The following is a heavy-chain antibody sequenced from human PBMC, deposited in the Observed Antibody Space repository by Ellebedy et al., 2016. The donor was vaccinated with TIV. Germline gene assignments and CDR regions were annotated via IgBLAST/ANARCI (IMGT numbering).Heavy chain of an antibody. V-gene: IGHV3-33*01. Sequence: PGGSLRLSCAASGFTFSSYGMHWVRQAPGKGLEWVAVIWYDGSNKYYADSVKGRFTISRDNAKNSLYLQMNSLRAEDTAVYYCARDRGVRGVLLDYWGQGTLVTVSS. D-gene: IGHD3-10*01. CDR3: ARDRGVRGVLLDY. CDR1: GFTFSSYG. CDR2: IWYDGSNK. J-gene: IGHJ4*02.